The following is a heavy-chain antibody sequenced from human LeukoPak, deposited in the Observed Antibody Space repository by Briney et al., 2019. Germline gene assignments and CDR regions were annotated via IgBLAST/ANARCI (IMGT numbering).Heavy chain of an antibody. CDR1: GLTFSNYW. V-gene: IGHV3-7*04. J-gene: IGHJ4*02. CDR3: ARAAGHCDGGSCFPWDY. CDR2: IKQDGSEK. D-gene: IGHD2-15*01. Sequence: GGSLRLSCATSGLTFSNYWMTWVRQAPGKGLEWVANIKQDGSEKYYVDSVKGRFTISRDNAKNSLYLQMNSLRAEDTAVYFCARAAGHCDGGSCFPWDYWGQGTLVTVSS.